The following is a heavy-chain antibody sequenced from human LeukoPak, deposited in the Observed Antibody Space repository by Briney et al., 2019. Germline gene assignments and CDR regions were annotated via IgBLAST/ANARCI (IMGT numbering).Heavy chain of an antibody. D-gene: IGHD3-16*01. V-gene: IGHV4-61*09. CDR2: IYTSGST. CDR3: ASGGAGNWYFDL. CDR1: GGSISSGGYY. J-gene: IGHJ2*01. Sequence: SQTLSLTCTVSGGSISSGGYYWSWIRQPPGKGLEWIGYIYTSGSTNYNPSLKSRVTISVDTSKNQFSLKLSSVTAADTAVYYCASGGAGNWYFDLWGRGTLVTVSS.